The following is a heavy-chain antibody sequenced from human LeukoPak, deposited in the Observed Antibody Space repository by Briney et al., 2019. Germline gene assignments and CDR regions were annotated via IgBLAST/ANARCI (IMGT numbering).Heavy chain of an antibody. Sequence: GGSLRLSCAASAFTLSSDWMTWVRQAPGKGLEWVATIKPDGSEKYYVDSLKGRFTISRDNARNSVYLQMNSLRVEDTAVYYCAVDKSWSFALWGQGTLVTVSS. CDR1: AFTLSSDW. CDR3: AVDKSWSFAL. V-gene: IGHV3-7*01. D-gene: IGHD1-26*01. CDR2: IKPDGSEK. J-gene: IGHJ5*02.